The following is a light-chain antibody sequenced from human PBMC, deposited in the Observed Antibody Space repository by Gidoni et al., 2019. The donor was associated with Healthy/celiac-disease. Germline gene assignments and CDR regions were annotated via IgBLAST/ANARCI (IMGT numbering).Light chain of an antibody. J-gene: IGKJ3*01. V-gene: IGKV1-33*01. CDR2: DAS. Sequence: DIQMTQSPSSLSASVGDRVTITCQASQDISNYLNWYQQKPGKAPKLLIYDASNLETGVPSRFSGSGSGTDFTFTISSLQPEDIATYYCQQYDNLPPXGPGTKVDIK. CDR3: QQYDNLPP. CDR1: QDISNY.